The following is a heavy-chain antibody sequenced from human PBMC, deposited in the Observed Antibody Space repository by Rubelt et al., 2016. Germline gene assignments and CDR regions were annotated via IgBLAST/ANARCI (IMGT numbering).Heavy chain of an antibody. CDR2: ISAYNGNT. D-gene: IGHD3-22*01. J-gene: IGHJ4*02. Sequence: QVQLVQSGSELKKPGASVKVSCKASGYTFTSYGISWVRQAPGQGLEWMGWISAYNGNTNYAQKLQGRVTMITDTSTSRAYMELRSLRSDDTAVYYCASDADYYDSSGYYPYWGQGTLVTVSS. CDR3: ASDADYYDSSGYYPY. CDR1: GYTFTSYG. V-gene: IGHV1-18*01.